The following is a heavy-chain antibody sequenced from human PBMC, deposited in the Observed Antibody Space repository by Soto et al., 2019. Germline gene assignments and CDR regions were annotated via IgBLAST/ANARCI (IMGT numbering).Heavy chain of an antibody. V-gene: IGHV1-18*01. CDR1: GYTFTSYG. CDR2: ISAYNGNT. CDR3: ARDLAANPLYDSSTPGAFDI. Sequence: QVQLVQSGAEVKKPGASVKVSCKASGYTFTSYGISWVRQAPGQGREWMGWISAYNGNTNYAQKLQGRVTITADKSTSTAYMELSSLRSEDTAVYYCARDLAANPLYDSSTPGAFDIWGQGTMVTVSS. J-gene: IGHJ3*02. D-gene: IGHD3-22*01.